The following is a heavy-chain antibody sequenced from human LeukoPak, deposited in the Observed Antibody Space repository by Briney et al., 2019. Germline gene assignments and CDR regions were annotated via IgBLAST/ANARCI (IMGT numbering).Heavy chain of an antibody. D-gene: IGHD6-19*01. Sequence: SETLSLTCTVSGGSISSSSYYWGWIRQPPGKGLEWIGRIYYSGSTYYNPSLKSRVTISVDTSKNQFSLKLSSVTAADTAVYYCARGQARLSWFDPWGQGTLVTVSS. J-gene: IGHJ5*02. CDR2: IYYSGST. CDR3: ARGQARLSWFDP. V-gene: IGHV4-39*01. CDR1: GGSISSSSYY.